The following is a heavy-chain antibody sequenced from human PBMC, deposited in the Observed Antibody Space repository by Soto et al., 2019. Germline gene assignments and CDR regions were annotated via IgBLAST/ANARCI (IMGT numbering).Heavy chain of an antibody. V-gene: IGHV6-1*01. J-gene: IGHJ5*02. D-gene: IGHD6-19*01. Sequence: SQTLSLTCALSGDSVSSNIAAWNWIRQSPSRGLEWLGRTYYKSQWLYDYAGSVRNRITINPDTSKNQVSLQLDSVSPEDTGVYYCAYDRQSALGVEIAVGNFPAWGQATLVTVSS. CDR1: GDSVSSNIAA. CDR3: AYDRQSALGVEIAVGNFPA. CDR2: TYYKSQWLY.